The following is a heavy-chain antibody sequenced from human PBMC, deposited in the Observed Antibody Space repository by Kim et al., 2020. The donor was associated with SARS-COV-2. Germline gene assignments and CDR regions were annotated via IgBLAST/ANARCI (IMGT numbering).Heavy chain of an antibody. Sequence: NPTPKTRVTLSVDTSKNQFSLNMSSVTAADTAVYYCARGYGSGTSDVFDIWGQGTMVTVSS. J-gene: IGHJ3*02. CDR3: ARGYGSGTSDVFDI. V-gene: IGHV4-59*09. D-gene: IGHD3-10*01.